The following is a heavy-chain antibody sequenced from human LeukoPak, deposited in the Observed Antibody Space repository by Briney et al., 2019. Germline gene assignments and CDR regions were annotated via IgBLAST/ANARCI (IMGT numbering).Heavy chain of an antibody. D-gene: IGHD1-26*01. Sequence: PSETLSLTCAVSGYSISSANYRGWIRQPPGKGLEWVGSIYHSGTTFYNPSLKSRVTISIDTSKNQFSLKLTSVTAADTALYYCARHNSGGYYGAFDYWGRGTLVTVSS. J-gene: IGHJ4*02. CDR2: IYHSGTT. CDR1: GYSISSANY. CDR3: ARHNSGGYYGAFDY. V-gene: IGHV4-38-2*01.